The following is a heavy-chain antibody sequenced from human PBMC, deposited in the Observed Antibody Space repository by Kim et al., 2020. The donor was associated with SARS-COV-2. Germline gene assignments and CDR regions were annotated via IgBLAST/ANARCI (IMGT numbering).Heavy chain of an antibody. J-gene: IGHJ6*03. V-gene: IGHV3-33*08. CDR3: ARGRLYCSSNWGYYYYY. CDR2: IRSDGSNK. D-gene: IGHD2-2*01. CDR1: GFTFSGYN. Sequence: GGSLRLSCAASGFTFSGYNMHWVRQAPGKGLEWVASIRSDGSNKEYADSVKGRFTISRDNSKNTLYLQMNSLRAEDTAVYFCARGRLYCSSNWGYYYYY.